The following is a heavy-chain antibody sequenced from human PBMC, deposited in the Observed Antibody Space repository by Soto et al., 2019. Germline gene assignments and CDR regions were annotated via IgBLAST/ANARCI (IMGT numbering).Heavy chain of an antibody. V-gene: IGHV3-23*01. Sequence: EVQLLESGGGLVQPGGSLRLSCAASGFTFSSYAMSWVRQAPGKGLEWVSAISGSGGSTYYADSVKGRFTISRDNSHNTLYLQLNSLRAEDTAVYYWAEVDYGDYARWYFDLWGRGTLVTVSS. D-gene: IGHD4-17*01. CDR1: GFTFSSYA. CDR2: ISGSGGST. J-gene: IGHJ2*01. CDR3: AEVDYGDYARWYFDL.